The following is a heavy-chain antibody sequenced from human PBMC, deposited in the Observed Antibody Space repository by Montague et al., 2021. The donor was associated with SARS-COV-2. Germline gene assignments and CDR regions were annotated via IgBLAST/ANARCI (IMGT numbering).Heavy chain of an antibody. V-gene: IGHV4-34*01. J-gene: IGHJ4*02. CDR1: GGPLTNHY. CDR2: VNQSGRTT. Sequence: SETLSPTCAVYGGPLTNHYWTWVRQPPGNGLEWVGEVNQSGRTTHYKPSLRSRVTISVDRSNNQVSLTLESVTAADMAVYYCARVPLHFDGFDYWGQGSLVTVSS. CDR3: ARVPLHFDGFDY. D-gene: IGHD3-9*01.